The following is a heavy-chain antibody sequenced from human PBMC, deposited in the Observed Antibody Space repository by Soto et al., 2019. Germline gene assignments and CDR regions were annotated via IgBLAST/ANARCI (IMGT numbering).Heavy chain of an antibody. Sequence: DVQLVESGGGLIQPGGSLRLSCAAFGLTVSGKKYMAWVRQAPGKGLEWVSGVYDTDGTYYADSVKGRFTSSRDSSKTIVYLQMNSRRPDDTAVYYCASWRLQEHAYDIWGIGPTVTVSS. V-gene: IGHV3-53*01. CDR3: ASWRLQEHAYDI. J-gene: IGHJ3*02. D-gene: IGHD4-4*01. CDR2: VYDTDGT. CDR1: GLTVSGKKY.